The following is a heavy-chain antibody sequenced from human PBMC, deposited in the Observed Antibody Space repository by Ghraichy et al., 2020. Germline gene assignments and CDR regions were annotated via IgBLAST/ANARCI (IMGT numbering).Heavy chain of an antibody. Sequence: ETLSLTCAVYGGSFSGYYWSWIRQPPGKGLEWIGEINHSGSTKYNPSLKSRVTISVDTSKNQFSLKLSSVTAADTAVHYCARVVGYYDSGSYYNVLNIDYWGQGTLVTVSS. CDR1: GGSFSGYY. CDR3: ARVVGYYDSGSYYNVLNIDY. CDR2: INHSGST. D-gene: IGHD3-10*01. J-gene: IGHJ4*02. V-gene: IGHV4-34*01.